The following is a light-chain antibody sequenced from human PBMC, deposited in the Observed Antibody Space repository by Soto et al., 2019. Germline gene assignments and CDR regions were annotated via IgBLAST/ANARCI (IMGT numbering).Light chain of an antibody. V-gene: IGKV3-15*01. CDR3: QQYSNWPSWT. J-gene: IGKJ1*01. Sequence: EILMTQSPATLSVSPGERATVSCRASQSVSSNLAWYQQKPGQAPRLLIYGASTRATGIPARFSGSGSGTEFTLTISSLRSEDFAVYYCQQYSNWPSWTFGQGTKVEIK. CDR2: GAS. CDR1: QSVSSN.